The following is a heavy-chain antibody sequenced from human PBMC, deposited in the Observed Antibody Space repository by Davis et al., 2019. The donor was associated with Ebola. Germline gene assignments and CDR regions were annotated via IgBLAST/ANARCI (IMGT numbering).Heavy chain of an antibody. CDR1: GFTFSDYY. D-gene: IGHD2/OR15-2a*01. V-gene: IGHV3-11*01. CDR2: ISSSGRTI. Sequence: GESLKISCAASGFTFSDYYMSWIRQAPGKGLEWVSYISSSGRTIYYADSVKGRFTISRDNAKNSLYLQMNSLRAEDTAVYYCARDLVYFPRTYYYGMDVWGQGTTVTVSS. J-gene: IGHJ6*02. CDR3: ARDLVYFPRTYYYGMDV.